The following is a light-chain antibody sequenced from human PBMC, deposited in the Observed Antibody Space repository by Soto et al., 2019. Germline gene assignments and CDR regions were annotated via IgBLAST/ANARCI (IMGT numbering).Light chain of an antibody. J-gene: IGKJ1*01. Sequence: EMVLTQSPGTLSLSPGERATLSCRASQSVSSSYLAWYQQKPGQAPRLLIYGASSRATGIPDRFSGSGSGTDFTLTISDVEPEDFAVYYCHQRQSWPRTFGQGTKVDIK. CDR1: QSVSSSY. CDR3: HQRQSWPRT. V-gene: IGKV3-20*01. CDR2: GAS.